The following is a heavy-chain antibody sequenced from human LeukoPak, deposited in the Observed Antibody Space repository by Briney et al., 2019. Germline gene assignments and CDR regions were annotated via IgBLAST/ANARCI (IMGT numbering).Heavy chain of an antibody. CDR1: GYTFTGYY. J-gene: IGHJ5*02. Sequence: ASVKVSCKASGYTFTGYYLHWVRQAPGQGLEWMAYINPNTGATSYAQRFQGRVTVTRDTSISTAYTELSGLTSDDTAMYYCARDRPNNWFDPWGQGTLVTVSS. CDR3: ARDRPNNWFDP. CDR2: INPNTGAT. V-gene: IGHV1-2*02.